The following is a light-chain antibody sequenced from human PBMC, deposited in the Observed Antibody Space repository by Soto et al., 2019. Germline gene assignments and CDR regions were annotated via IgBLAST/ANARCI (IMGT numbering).Light chain of an antibody. J-gene: IGKJ3*01. CDR2: GAS. Sequence: EIVLTQSPGTLSLSPWERATLSCRASQSVSSSYLAWYQQKPGQAPRLLIYGASSRATGIPDRFSGSGSGKDFNLTISRLEPEDFAVYYCQQYGSTPLFTFGPGTKVDIK. CDR3: QQYGSTPLFT. CDR1: QSVSSSY. V-gene: IGKV3-20*01.